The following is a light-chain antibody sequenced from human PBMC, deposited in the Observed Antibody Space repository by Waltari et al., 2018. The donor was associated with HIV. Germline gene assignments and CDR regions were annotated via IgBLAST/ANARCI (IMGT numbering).Light chain of an antibody. CDR2: SNN. V-gene: IGLV1-44*01. J-gene: IGLJ2*01. CDR1: SSNIGTYT. Sequence: QSVLTQPPSASGTPGQRVTISCSGSSSNIGTYTVNWYRQLPGPAPKLLIYSNNPRPSGFPDRFAGSKAGTSASLAISGLQSEDEADYYCAAWDGSLNGVLFGGGTKLTVL. CDR3: AAWDGSLNGVL.